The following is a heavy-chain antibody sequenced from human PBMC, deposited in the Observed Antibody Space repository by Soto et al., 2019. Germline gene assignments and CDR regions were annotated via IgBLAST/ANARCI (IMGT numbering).Heavy chain of an antibody. V-gene: IGHV3-21*01. Sequence: TGGSLRLSCAASGFTFSRYSMNWVRQAPGKGLEWVSSISSTTNYIYYADSMEGRFTVSRDNAKNSVYLDMNSLSAEDTAVYYCARESEDLTSNFDYWGQGTLVTVSS. CDR2: ISSTTNYI. J-gene: IGHJ4*02. CDR3: ARESEDLTSNFDY. CDR1: GFTFSRYS.